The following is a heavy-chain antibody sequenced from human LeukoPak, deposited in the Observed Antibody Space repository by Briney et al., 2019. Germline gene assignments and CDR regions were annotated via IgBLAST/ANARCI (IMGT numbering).Heavy chain of an antibody. Sequence: GASVKVSCKASGYTFTSYGISWVRQAPGQGLEWMGWISAYNGNTNYARKLQGRVTMTTDTSTSTAYMELRSLRSDDTAVYYCARAVVPAAIGGYYYYYYMDVWGKGTTVTVSS. CDR3: ARAVVPAAIGGYYYYYYMDV. D-gene: IGHD2-2*01. J-gene: IGHJ6*03. CDR1: GYTFTSYG. CDR2: ISAYNGNT. V-gene: IGHV1-18*01.